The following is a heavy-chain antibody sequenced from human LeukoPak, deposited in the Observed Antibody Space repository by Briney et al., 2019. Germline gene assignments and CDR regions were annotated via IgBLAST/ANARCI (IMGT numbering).Heavy chain of an antibody. CDR2: ISWNSGSI. V-gene: IGHV3-9*01. J-gene: IGHJ4*02. Sequence: GGSLRLSCAASGFTFDDYAMHWVRQAPGKGLEWVSGISWNSGSIGYADSVKGRFTISRDNAKNSLYLQISSLRAEDTALYYCAKDSHWGQGTLVTVSS. CDR3: AKDSH. CDR1: GFTFDDYA.